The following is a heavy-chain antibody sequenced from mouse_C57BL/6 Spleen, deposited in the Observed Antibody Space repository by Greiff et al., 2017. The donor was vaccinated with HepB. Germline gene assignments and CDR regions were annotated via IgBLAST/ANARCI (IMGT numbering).Heavy chain of an antibody. CDR1: GYSITSGYY. Sequence: EVKLLESGPGLVKPSQSLSLTCSVTGYSITSGYYWNWIRQFPGNKLEWMGYISYDGSNNYNPSLKNRISITRDTSKNQFFLKLNSVTTEDTATYYWARGGGGYDDGSFDYWGQGTTLTVSS. D-gene: IGHD2-2*01. J-gene: IGHJ2*01. CDR3: ARGGGGYDDGSFDY. V-gene: IGHV3-6*01. CDR2: ISYDGSN.